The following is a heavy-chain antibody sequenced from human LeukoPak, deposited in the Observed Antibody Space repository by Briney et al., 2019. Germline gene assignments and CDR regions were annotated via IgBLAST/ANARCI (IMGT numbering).Heavy chain of an antibody. D-gene: IGHD1-26*01. CDR3: AGSPVGATLYGGY. CDR2: INHSGST. V-gene: IGHV4-34*01. Sequence: SETLSLTCAVYGGSFSGYYWSRIRQPPGKGLEWIGEINHSGSTNYNPSLKSRVTISVDTSKNQFSLKLSSVTAADTAVYYCAGSPVGATLYGGYWGQGTLVTVSS. J-gene: IGHJ4*02. CDR1: GGSFSGYY.